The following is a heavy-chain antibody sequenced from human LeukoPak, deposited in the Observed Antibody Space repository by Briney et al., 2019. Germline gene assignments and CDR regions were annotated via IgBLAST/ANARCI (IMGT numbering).Heavy chain of an antibody. J-gene: IGHJ4*02. CDR2: ISGSGGST. CDR1: GITFSSYG. CDR3: AKDSVRGDFDY. V-gene: IGHV3-23*01. D-gene: IGHD3-10*01. Sequence: GGSLRLSCAASGITFSSYGMSWVRQAPGKGLEWVSAISGSGGSTYYADSVKGRFTISRDNSKNTLYLQMNSLRAEDTAVYYCAKDSVRGDFDYWGQGTLVTVSS.